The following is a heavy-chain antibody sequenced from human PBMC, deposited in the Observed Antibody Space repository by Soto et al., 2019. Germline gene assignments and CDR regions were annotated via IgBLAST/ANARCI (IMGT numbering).Heavy chain of an antibody. V-gene: IGHV4-39*01. CDR3: AKGSGSSAYSPFDY. CDR1: GGSTSSSSYY. D-gene: IGHD3-10*01. J-gene: IGHJ4*02. CDR2: IYYSGST. Sequence: SETLSLTCTVSGGSTSSSSYYWGWIRQRPGMGLEWIGTIYYSGSTTYNPSLKSRVTISIDTSKNQFSLKLSSVTAADTAVYYCAKGSGSSAYSPFDYWGQGTLVTVSS.